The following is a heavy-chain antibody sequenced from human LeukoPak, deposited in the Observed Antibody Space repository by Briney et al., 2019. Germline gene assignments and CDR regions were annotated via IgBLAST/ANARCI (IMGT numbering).Heavy chain of an antibody. CDR3: ANLDAYDSSGYYLRNWFDP. Sequence: PGGSLRLSCAASGFTCSSYAMSWVRQAPGKGLEWVSAISGSGGSTYYADSVKGRFTISRDNSKNTLYLQMNSLRAEDTAVYYCANLDAYDSSGYYLRNWFDPWGQGTLVTVSS. J-gene: IGHJ5*02. V-gene: IGHV3-23*01. D-gene: IGHD3-22*01. CDR2: ISGSGGST. CDR1: GFTCSSYA.